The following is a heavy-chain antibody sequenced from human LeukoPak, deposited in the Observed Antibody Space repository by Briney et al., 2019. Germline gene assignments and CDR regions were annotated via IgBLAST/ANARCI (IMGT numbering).Heavy chain of an antibody. CDR3: AYQVGATTFDY. V-gene: IGHV3-23*01. CDR1: GFTFSSYA. D-gene: IGHD1-26*01. Sequence: GGSLRLSCAASGFTFSSYAMSWVCQAPGKGLEWVSAISGSGGSTYYADSVKGRFTISRDNSKNTLHLQMNSLGAEDTAVYYCAYQVGATTFDYWGQGTLVTVSS. J-gene: IGHJ4*02. CDR2: ISGSGGST.